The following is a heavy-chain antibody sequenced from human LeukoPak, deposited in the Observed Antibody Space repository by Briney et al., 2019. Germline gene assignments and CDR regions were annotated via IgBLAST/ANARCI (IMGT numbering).Heavy chain of an antibody. J-gene: IGHJ4*02. D-gene: IGHD6-6*01. V-gene: IGHV4-59*01. CDR3: ARGLIAAREYYLDS. Sequence: PSETLSLTCTVSGDSISGYYWSWIRQSPQKRLEWIAYIYYGGSTHYNPSLKSRVTLSVNSSKNQFSLKLSSVTAADTGVYYCARGLIAAREYYLDSWGPGTLVTVFS. CDR2: IYYGGST. CDR1: GDSISGYY.